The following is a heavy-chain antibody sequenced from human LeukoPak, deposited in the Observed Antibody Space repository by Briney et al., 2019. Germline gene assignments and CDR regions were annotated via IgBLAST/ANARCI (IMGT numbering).Heavy chain of an antibody. CDR1: GFTFSSYS. J-gene: IGHJ4*02. CDR3: ASATYSSGWELHFDY. V-gene: IGHV3-21*01. CDR2: ISSGSSYI. Sequence: GGSLRLSCAASGFTFSSYSMNWVRQAPGKGLEWVSSISSGSSYIYYADSVKGRFTISRDNAKNSLYLQMNSLRAEDTAVYYCASATYSSGWELHFDYWGQGTLVTVSS. D-gene: IGHD6-19*01.